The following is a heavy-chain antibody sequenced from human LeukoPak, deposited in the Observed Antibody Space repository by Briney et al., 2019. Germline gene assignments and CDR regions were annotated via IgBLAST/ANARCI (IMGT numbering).Heavy chain of an antibody. CDR3: ARARGRWHLLPLDF. CDR2: ISHDGGIK. J-gene: IGHJ4*02. Sequence: PGGSLRLSCAASGFSFSNFAIHWVRQAPGKGLEWLAVISHDGGIKHYADSVKGRFTISRDNSNNSLSLQMNSLSAEDTAVYYCARARGRWHLLPLDFWGQGTLVTVSS. CDR1: GFSFSNFA. D-gene: IGHD1-26*01. V-gene: IGHV3-30*04.